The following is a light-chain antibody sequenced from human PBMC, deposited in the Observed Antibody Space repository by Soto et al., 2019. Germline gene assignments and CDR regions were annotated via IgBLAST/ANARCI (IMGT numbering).Light chain of an antibody. CDR3: QQANSFPLT. Sequence: DIQMTQSPSSVSASVGDRVTITCRASQGIYKWLAWYQQKPGNVPKLLISAASSLQSGVPSRFSGSGSGTDFTLTISSPQPEDFATYYCQQANSFPLTFGGGTKVDIK. V-gene: IGKV1-12*01. CDR2: AAS. J-gene: IGKJ4*01. CDR1: QGIYKW.